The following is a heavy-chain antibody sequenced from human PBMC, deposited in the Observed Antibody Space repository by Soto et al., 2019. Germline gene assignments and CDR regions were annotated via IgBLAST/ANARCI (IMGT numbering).Heavy chain of an antibody. Sequence: GGSLRLSCAASGFTFSSYAMSWVRQAPGKGLEWVSAISGSGGSTYYADSVKGRFTISRDNSKNTLYLQMNSLRAEDTAVYYCAKVLVPQNDYGNYAMWPFDYYYYMDVWGKGTTVTVSS. CDR1: GFTFSSYA. D-gene: IGHD4-17*01. CDR3: AKVLVPQNDYGNYAMWPFDYYYYMDV. CDR2: ISGSGGST. V-gene: IGHV3-23*01. J-gene: IGHJ6*03.